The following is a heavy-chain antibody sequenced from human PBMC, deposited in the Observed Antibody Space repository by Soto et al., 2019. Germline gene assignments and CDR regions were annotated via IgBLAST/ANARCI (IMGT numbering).Heavy chain of an antibody. V-gene: IGHV4-4*07. CDR2: MYTNGIT. CDR3: ARDDKGVSAAMLY. CDR1: GDSISGYY. D-gene: IGHD2-2*01. J-gene: IGHJ4*02. Sequence: SETLSLTCTVSGDSISGYYWYWIRQPAGKGLEWIGRMYTNGITNYNPSLKSRVTMSVDTSKNQFSLKLTSVTAADTAVYYCARDDKGVSAAMLYWGQGILVTVSS.